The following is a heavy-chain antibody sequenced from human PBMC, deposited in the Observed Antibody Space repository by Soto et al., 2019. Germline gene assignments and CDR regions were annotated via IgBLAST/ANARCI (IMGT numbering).Heavy chain of an antibody. V-gene: IGHV1-18*04. Sequence: QVQLVQSGAEVKKPGASVKVSCKASGYTFTSYGISWVRQAPGQGLEWMGWISAYNGNTNYAQKLQGRVTMTTDTSTSTAYMELRSLRSDDTAVYYCAGELLRYCSSTSCYTMDVWGQGTTVTVSS. CDR2: ISAYNGNT. CDR3: AGELLRYCSSTSCYTMDV. CDR1: GYTFTSYG. J-gene: IGHJ6*02. D-gene: IGHD2-2*02.